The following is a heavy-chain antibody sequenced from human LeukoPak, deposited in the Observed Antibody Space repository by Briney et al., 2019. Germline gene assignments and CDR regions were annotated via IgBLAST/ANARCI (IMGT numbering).Heavy chain of an antibody. V-gene: IGHV1-2*06. CDR3: ARTAGRTFDY. Sequence: ASVKVSCKASGYTFTGYYMHWVRQAPGQGLEWMGRINPNSGGTNYAQKFQGRVTMTRDTSTSTVYMELSSLRSEDTAVYYCARTAGRTFDYWGQGTLVTVSS. CDR1: GYTFTGYY. D-gene: IGHD6-6*01. J-gene: IGHJ4*02. CDR2: INPNSGGT.